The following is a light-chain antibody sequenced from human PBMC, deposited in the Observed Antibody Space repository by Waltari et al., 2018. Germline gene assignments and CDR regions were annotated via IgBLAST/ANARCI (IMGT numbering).Light chain of an antibody. CDR2: DVN. CDR1: TRDVGGYNY. CDR3: SSYAGSTTV. V-gene: IGLV2-23*02. J-gene: IGLJ2*01. Sequence: QSALTQPASVSGSPGQSITISCTGTTRDVGGYNYVSWYQQHPGKAPKFLIYDVNKRPSGASNRFSGSKSGNTASLTISGLQAEDEADYYCSSYAGSTTVLGGGTKLTVL.